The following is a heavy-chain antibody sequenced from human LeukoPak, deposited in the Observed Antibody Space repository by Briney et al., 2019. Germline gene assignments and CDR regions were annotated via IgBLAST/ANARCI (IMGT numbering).Heavy chain of an antibody. V-gene: IGHV3-9*01. D-gene: IGHD3-10*01. CDR1: GFTFDDYA. CDR2: ISWNSGSI. J-gene: IGHJ3*02. Sequence: GGSLRLSCAASGFTFDDYAMPWVRQAPGKGLEWVSGISWNSGSIGYADSVKGRFTISRDNAKNSLYLQMNSLRAEDTALYYCAKDSVLDTMVVSFWGAFDIWGQGTMVTVSS. CDR3: AKDSVLDTMVVSFWGAFDI.